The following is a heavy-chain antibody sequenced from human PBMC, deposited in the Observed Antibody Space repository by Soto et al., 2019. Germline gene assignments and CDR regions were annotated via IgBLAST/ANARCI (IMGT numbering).Heavy chain of an antibody. J-gene: IGHJ4*02. CDR1: GFTFSTYA. CDR2: ISSDGSNK. V-gene: IGHV3-30-3*01. CDR3: ARDRFASSWSYLEY. Sequence: QVQLVESGGGVVQPGRSLRLSCAASGFTFSTYAMHWVRQAPGKGLEWVAVISSDGSNKYYADSVKDRFTISRDNSKNTLYQQVNSMIAEDTAVYYCARDRFASSWSYLEYWGQGSLVTVSS. D-gene: IGHD6-13*01.